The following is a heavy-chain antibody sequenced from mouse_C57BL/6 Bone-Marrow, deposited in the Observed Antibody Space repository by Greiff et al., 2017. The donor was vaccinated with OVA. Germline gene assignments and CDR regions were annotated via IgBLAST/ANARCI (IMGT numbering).Heavy chain of an antibody. CDR3: ARSPDDYDPPFAD. V-gene: IGHV8-8*01. CDR2: IWWDDDK. CDR1: GFSLSTFGMG. Sequence: QVTLKVSGPGILQPSQTLSLTCSFSGFSLSTFGMGVGWIRQPSGQGLEWLAHIWWDDDKYYDPAMKRRLTISKDTSKNQVFLKLANVDTADTSTYYCARSPDDYDPPFADWGQGTLVTVSA. D-gene: IGHD2-4*01. J-gene: IGHJ3*01.